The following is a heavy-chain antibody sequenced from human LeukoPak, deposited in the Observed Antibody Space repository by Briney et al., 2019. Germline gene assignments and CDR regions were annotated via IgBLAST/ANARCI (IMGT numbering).Heavy chain of an antibody. CDR2: IIPILGIA. J-gene: IGHJ5*02. CDR1: GGTFSSHA. Sequence: ASVKVFCKAWGGTFSSHATSWVRQAPARGLEWMGRIIPILGIANYAQKFQGRVTITADKSTSTAYMELSSLRSEDTAVYYCARGRVYPRGYWFDPWGQGTLVTVSS. CDR3: ARGRVYPRGYWFDP. V-gene: IGHV1-69*04. D-gene: IGHD6-13*01.